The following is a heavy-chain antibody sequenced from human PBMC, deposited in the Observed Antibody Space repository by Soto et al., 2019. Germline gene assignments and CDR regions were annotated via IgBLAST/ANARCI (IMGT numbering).Heavy chain of an antibody. CDR3: DTGPDDSSGHPL. V-gene: IGHV1-69*01. J-gene: IGHJ4*02. Sequence: QEQLVQSGAEVKQPGSSVKVSCKASGGTFSSYAISWVRQAPGQGLEWMGGIIPIFGTANYALKFQGRVTITADESKSTASMELSILRSEDTAVYYCDTGPDDSSGHPLWGQGTQVT. D-gene: IGHD3-22*01. CDR2: IIPIFGTA. CDR1: GGTFSSYA.